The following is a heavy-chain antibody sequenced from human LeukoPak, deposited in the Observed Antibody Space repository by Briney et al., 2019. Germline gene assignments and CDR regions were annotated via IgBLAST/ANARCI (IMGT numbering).Heavy chain of an antibody. CDR3: ARHLHFDF. D-gene: IGHD3-3*02. CDR2: LNPNTGGT. J-gene: IGHJ4*02. V-gene: IGHV1-2*02. Sequence: AASVKVSCKASGGTFSSYAISWVRQAPGQGLEWMGWLNPNTGGTSYAQRFQGRVTMTGDSSINTAYMELSSLRSDDTAIYYCARHLHFDFWGQGTLVAVSS. CDR1: GGTFSSYA.